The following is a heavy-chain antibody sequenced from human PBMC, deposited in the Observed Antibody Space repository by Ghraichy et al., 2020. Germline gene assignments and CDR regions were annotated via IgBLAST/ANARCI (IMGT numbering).Heavy chain of an antibody. CDR2: IYYSGTT. CDR3: ARPFCSGGSCDHFDY. V-gene: IGHV4-39*01. J-gene: IGHJ4*02. CDR1: GGSISSSTYY. Sequence: SETLSLTCTVSGGSISSSTYYWGWIRQPPGKGLECIATIYYSGTTYYNPSLKSRVTISVDTSKNQFSLKLSSVTAADTAVYYCARPFCSGGSCDHFDYWGQGTLVTVSS. D-gene: IGHD2-15*01.